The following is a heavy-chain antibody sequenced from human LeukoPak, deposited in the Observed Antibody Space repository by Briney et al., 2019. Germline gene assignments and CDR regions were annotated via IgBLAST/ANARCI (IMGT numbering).Heavy chain of an antibody. Sequence: PSETLSLTCTVSGGSISSSSYYWGWIRQPPGKGLEWIGSFFYSGSTYYNPSLKSRVTISVDTSKNQFSLKLSSVTAADTAVYYCARDLGGSYRGGWFDPWGQGTLVTVSS. D-gene: IGHD1-26*01. CDR1: GGSISSSSYY. J-gene: IGHJ5*02. CDR2: FFYSGST. CDR3: ARDLGGSYRGGWFDP. V-gene: IGHV4-39*07.